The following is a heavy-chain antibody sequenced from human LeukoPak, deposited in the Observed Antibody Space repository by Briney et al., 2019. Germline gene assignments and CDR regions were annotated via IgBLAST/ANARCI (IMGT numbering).Heavy chain of an antibody. V-gene: IGHV3-23*01. J-gene: IGHJ4*02. Sequence: GGSLRLSCAASGFTFSSYGMHWVRQAPGKGLEWVSAISGSGGSTYYADSVKGRFTISRDNSKNTLYLQMNSLRAEDTAVYYCAKRFSPGVDYWGQGTLVTVSS. CDR3: AKRFSPGVDY. CDR1: GFTFSSYG. D-gene: IGHD3-16*01. CDR2: ISGSGGST.